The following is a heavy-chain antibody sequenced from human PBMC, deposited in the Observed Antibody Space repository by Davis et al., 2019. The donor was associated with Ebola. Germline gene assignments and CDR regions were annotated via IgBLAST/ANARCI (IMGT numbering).Heavy chain of an antibody. CDR1: GFTVSSNY. Sequence: GESLKISCAASGFTVSSNYMSWVRQAPGKGLEWVSVIYSGGSTYYADSVKGRFTISRDNAKNTLYLQMKSLRVEDTAVYYCASMLVLAWGQGTLVTVSS. J-gene: IGHJ4*02. CDR3: ASMLVLA. D-gene: IGHD2-15*01. CDR2: IYSGGST. V-gene: IGHV3-66*01.